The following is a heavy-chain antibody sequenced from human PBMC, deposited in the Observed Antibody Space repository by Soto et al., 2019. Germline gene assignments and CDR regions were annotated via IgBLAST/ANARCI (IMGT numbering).Heavy chain of an antibody. Sequence: ASVKVSCKASGGTFSSYAISWVRQAPGQGLEWMGGIIPIFGTANYAQKFQGRVTITADESTSTAYMELSSLRSEDTAVYYCAREDIVVVPAAIAYYYYGMDVWGQGTTVTVSS. J-gene: IGHJ6*02. CDR1: GGTFSSYA. D-gene: IGHD2-2*02. CDR2: IIPIFGTA. CDR3: AREDIVVVPAAIAYYYYGMDV. V-gene: IGHV1-69*13.